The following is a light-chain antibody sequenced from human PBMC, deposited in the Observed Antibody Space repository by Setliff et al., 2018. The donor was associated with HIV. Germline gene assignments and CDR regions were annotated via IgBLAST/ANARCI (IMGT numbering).Light chain of an antibody. Sequence: QSVLTQPASVSGSPGQSITISCTGTSSDVGAFRYVSWYQQHPGKVPKLLIFEVTCRPSGISNRFSGSKSGNTASLTISGLQPEDEADYYCSSYTTIGTIVFGGGTQLTVL. CDR2: EVT. V-gene: IGLV2-14*01. CDR1: SSDVGAFRY. J-gene: IGLJ2*01. CDR3: SSYTTIGTIV.